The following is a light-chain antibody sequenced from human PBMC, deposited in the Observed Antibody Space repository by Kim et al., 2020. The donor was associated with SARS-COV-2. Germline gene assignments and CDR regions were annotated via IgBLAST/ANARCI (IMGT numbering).Light chain of an antibody. V-gene: IGKV1-16*02. Sequence: DIQMTQSPSSLSASVGDTVTITCRASQGIRQYLAWFRQKPGKAPESLIYAASSLEGGVPSKFSGHGSGTDFTLTITGLQPEDSATYFCQQYYSYPSTFGQGTRLEIK. CDR2: AAS. J-gene: IGKJ5*01. CDR1: QGIRQY. CDR3: QQYYSYPST.